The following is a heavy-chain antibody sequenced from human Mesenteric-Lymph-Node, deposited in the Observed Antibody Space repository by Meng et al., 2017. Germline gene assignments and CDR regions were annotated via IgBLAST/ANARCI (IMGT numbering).Heavy chain of an antibody. D-gene: IGHD2-15*01. CDR1: GSSSSSGTYY. V-gene: IGHV4-61*01. Sequence: QHQEPGPGRAKPSESLSLTCSGSGSSSSSGTYYWSWMRLPPGKGLEWIGHIYYSGSTNYNPSLKSRVTISLDTSKNQFSLNLSSMTAADTAVYYCVRGAAVGPRYFDSWGQGALVTVSS. CDR3: VRGAAVGPRYFDS. CDR2: IYYSGST. J-gene: IGHJ4*02.